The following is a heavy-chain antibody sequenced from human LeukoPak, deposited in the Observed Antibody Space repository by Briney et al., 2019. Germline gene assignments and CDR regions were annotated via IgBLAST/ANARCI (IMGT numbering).Heavy chain of an antibody. CDR1: GGSISSSSYY. CDR3: ARGTYYYDTGFDY. CDR2: IYYSGST. Sequence: SETLSLTCTVSGGSISSSSYYWGWIRQPPGKGLGWIGSIYYSGSTYYNPSLKSRVTISVDTSKNQFSLKLSSVTAADTAVYYCARGTYYYDTGFDYWGQGTLVTVSS. V-gene: IGHV4-39*07. D-gene: IGHD3-22*01. J-gene: IGHJ4*02.